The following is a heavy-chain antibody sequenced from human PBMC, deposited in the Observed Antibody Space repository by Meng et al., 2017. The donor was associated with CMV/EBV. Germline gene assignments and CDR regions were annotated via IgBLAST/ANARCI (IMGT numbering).Heavy chain of an antibody. J-gene: IGHJ6*02. CDR1: GGSISSGDYY. CDR3: ARVGVYGSGSFSYYYYGMDV. V-gene: IGHV4-30-4*08. D-gene: IGHD3-10*01. Sequence: SETLSLTCTVSGGSISSGDYYWSWIRQPPGKGLEWIGYIYYSGSTYYNPSLKSRVTISVDTSKNQFSLKLSSVTAADTAVYYCARVGVYGSGSFSYYYYGMDVWGQGTTVTVSS. CDR2: IYYSGST.